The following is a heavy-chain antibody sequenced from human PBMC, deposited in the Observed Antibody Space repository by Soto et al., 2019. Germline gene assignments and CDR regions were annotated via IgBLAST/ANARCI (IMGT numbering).Heavy chain of an antibody. CDR3: ARGRSRNWYGDL. D-gene: IGHD1-26*01. J-gene: IGHJ2*01. CDR1: GFIFSNYG. Sequence: QVQLVESGGGVGQPGRSLRLSCAASGFIFSNYGMHWVRQAPGKGLEWVAVMSYDGSNKDYGDSVKGRFAISRDNSKSTLYLQMNSLRAEDTAVYYCARGRSRNWYGDLWGRGTLVSVSS. CDR2: MSYDGSNK. V-gene: IGHV3-30*03.